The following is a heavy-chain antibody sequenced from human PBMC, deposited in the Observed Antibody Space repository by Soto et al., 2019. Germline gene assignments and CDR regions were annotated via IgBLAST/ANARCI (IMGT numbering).Heavy chain of an antibody. J-gene: IGHJ6*02. V-gene: IGHV3-33*01. D-gene: IGHD4-17*01. CDR1: GFTFSSYG. CDR2: IWYDGSNK. Sequence: PGGSLRLSCAASGFTFSSYGMHWVRQAPGKGLEWVAVIWYDGSNKYYADSVKGRFTISRDNSKNTLYLQMNSLRAEDTAVYYCASPRGHDYGDFPTYYYYGMDVWGQGTTVTV. CDR3: ASPRGHDYGDFPTYYYYGMDV.